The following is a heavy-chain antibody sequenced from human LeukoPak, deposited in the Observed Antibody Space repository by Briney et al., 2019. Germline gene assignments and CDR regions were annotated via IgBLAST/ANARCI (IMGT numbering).Heavy chain of an antibody. CDR3: ARRRDLYSGSYYPFDY. V-gene: IGHV5-51*01. Sequence: GESLKISCQASGYTFAKYWIGWVRQMPGKGLEWMGIIYPGDSDARYSPSFQGQVTISADKSISTAYLQWSSLKASDTAMYYCARRRDLYSGSYYPFDYWGQGTLVTVSS. D-gene: IGHD1-26*01. J-gene: IGHJ4*02. CDR1: GYTFAKYW. CDR2: IYPGDSDA.